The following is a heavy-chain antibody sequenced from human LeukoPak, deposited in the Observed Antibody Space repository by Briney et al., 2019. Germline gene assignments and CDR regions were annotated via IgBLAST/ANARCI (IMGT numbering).Heavy chain of an antibody. CDR2: IYYSGGT. CDR1: GGSISSGGYY. J-gene: IGHJ4*02. Sequence: PSETLSLTCTVSGGSISSGGYYWSWIRQHPGKGLEWIGYIYYSGGTYYNPSLKSRVTISVDTSKNQFSPKLSSVTAADTAVYYCARGGSVVYWGQGTLVTVSS. V-gene: IGHV4-31*03. D-gene: IGHD3-10*01. CDR3: ARGGSVVY.